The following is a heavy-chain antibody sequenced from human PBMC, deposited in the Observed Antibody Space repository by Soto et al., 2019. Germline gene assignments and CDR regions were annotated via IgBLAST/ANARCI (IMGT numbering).Heavy chain of an antibody. CDR3: AKEEVNDYSNYDYFDY. D-gene: IGHD4-4*01. Sequence: GGSLRLSCAASGFTFSSYGMHWVRQAPGKGLEWVAVISYDGSNKYYADSVKGRFTISRDNSKNTLYLQMNSLRAEDTAVYYCAKEEVNDYSNYDYFDYWGQGTLVTVSS. CDR2: ISYDGSNK. CDR1: GFTFSSYG. V-gene: IGHV3-30*18. J-gene: IGHJ4*02.